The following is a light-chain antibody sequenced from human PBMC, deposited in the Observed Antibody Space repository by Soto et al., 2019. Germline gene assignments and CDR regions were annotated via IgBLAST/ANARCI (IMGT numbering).Light chain of an antibody. Sequence: DIQMTQSPSSLSASVGDRVTITCRASQGISNYLAWYQQKPGKVPKLLIYAASTLQSGVPSRFRGSGSGTDFTLTISSLQPEDVATYYCQKYGSAPTFGPGTKVDIK. V-gene: IGKV1-27*01. CDR2: AAS. CDR1: QGISNY. J-gene: IGKJ1*01. CDR3: QKYGSAPT.